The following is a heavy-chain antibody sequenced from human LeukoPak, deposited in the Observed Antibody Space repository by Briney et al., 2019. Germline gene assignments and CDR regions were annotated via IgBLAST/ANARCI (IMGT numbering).Heavy chain of an antibody. V-gene: IGHV1-46*01. D-gene: IGHD1-26*01. CDR2: INPSGSST. CDR3: ARDSQGATIPDY. J-gene: IGHJ4*02. Sequence: GASVKVSCKASGYTFTSYYMHWVRQAPGQGLEWMGIINPSGSSTSYAQKFQGRVTMTRDTSTSTVYMELSSLRSEDTAVYYCARDSQGATIPDYWGQGTLVTVSS. CDR1: GYTFTSYY.